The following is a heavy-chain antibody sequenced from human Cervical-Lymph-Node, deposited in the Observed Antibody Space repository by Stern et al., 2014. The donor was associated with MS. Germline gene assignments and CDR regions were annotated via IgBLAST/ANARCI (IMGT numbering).Heavy chain of an antibody. CDR1: GYNFASFW. CDR2: IYPDVSDA. CDR3: ARKGTYGLDY. Sequence: EVQLVESGAEVKKPGESLKISCKGSGYNFASFWIGWVRQVPGKGLEWMGIIYPDVSDARYTPAFQGQVTMSADKSIGTAYLQWSSLKAADTAFYFCARKGTYGLDYWGQGALVTVSS. J-gene: IGHJ4*02. D-gene: IGHD3-10*01. V-gene: IGHV5-51*01.